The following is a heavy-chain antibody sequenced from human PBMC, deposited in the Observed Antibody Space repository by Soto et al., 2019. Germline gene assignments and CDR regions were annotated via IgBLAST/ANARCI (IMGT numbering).Heavy chain of an antibody. J-gene: IGHJ6*02. CDR1: GYTFTSYG. D-gene: IGHD1-26*01. Sequence: QVQLVQSGAEVKKPGASVKVSCKASGYTFTSYGISWVRQAPGQWLEWMGWISAYNGNTNYAQKLQGRVTMTTDTCTSTAYMELRSLRSDDTAVYYCARDRWLVSGSQPSVYYYGMDVWGQGTTVTVSS. CDR3: ARDRWLVSGSQPSVYYYGMDV. CDR2: ISAYNGNT. V-gene: IGHV1-18*01.